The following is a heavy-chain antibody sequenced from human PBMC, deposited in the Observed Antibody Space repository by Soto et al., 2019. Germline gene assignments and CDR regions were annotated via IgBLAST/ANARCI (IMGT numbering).Heavy chain of an antibody. CDR2: ITSAGGT. CDR1: GFTLSSHD. D-gene: IGHD1-1*01. V-gene: IGHV3-13*01. J-gene: IGHJ4*02. Sequence: EVQLVESGGGLVQPGGSLRLSCAASGFTLSSHDVHWVRQATGKGLEWVSGITSAGGTYYPGSVKGRFTIPRDNAKNSFYLQMNSLRAGDTAVYYCARATVTTPYYFDYWGQGALVTVSS. CDR3: ARATVTTPYYFDY.